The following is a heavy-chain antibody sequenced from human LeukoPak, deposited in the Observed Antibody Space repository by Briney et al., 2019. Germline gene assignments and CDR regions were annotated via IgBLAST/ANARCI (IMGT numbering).Heavy chain of an antibody. CDR2: ISSSGSTI. Sequence: GGSLRLSCAASGFTFSSYEMNWVRQAPGKGLEWVSYISSSGSTIYYADSVKGRFTISRDNAKNSLYLQMNSLRAEDTAVYYCARDQGYRSGGSCYSLTDYWGQGTLVTVSS. V-gene: IGHV3-48*03. D-gene: IGHD2-15*01. J-gene: IGHJ4*02. CDR1: GFTFSSYE. CDR3: ARDQGYRSGGSCYSLTDY.